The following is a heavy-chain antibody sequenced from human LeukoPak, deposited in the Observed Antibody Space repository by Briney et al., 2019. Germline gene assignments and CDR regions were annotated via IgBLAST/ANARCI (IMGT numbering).Heavy chain of an antibody. CDR3: ASIYSGASGWNFDY. Sequence: PSETLSLTCAVYGGSFSGYYWSWIRQPPGKGLVWVSRINSDGSSTSYADSVKGRFTISRDNAKNTLYLQMNSLRAEDTAVYYCASIYSGASGWNFDYWGQGTLVTVSS. CDR2: INSDGSST. CDR1: GGSFSGYY. V-gene: IGHV3-74*01. J-gene: IGHJ4*02. D-gene: IGHD2-21*01.